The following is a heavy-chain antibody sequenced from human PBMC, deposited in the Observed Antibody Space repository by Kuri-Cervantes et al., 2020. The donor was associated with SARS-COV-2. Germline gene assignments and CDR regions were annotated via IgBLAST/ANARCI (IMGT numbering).Heavy chain of an antibody. CDR2: INHSGST. CDR3: ARGRQFWDIVVVVAARWFDP. V-gene: IGHV4-34*01. CDR1: GGSFSGYY. D-gene: IGHD2-15*01. Sequence: GSLRLSCAVYGGSFSGYYWSWIRQPPGKGLEWIGEINHSGSTNYNPSLKSRVTISVDTSKNQFSLKLSSVTAADTAVYHCARGRQFWDIVVVVAARWFDPWGQGTLVTVSS. J-gene: IGHJ5*02.